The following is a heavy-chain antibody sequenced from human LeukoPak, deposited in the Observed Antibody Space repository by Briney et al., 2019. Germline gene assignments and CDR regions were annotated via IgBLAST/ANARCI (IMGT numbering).Heavy chain of an antibody. J-gene: IGHJ3*02. CDR3: ARDGYCSGGSCYTGGAFDI. CDR2: ISSNGGST. Sequence: GGSLRLSCAASGFTFSSYAMHWVRQAPGKGLEYVSAISSNGGSTYYANSVKGRFTISRDNSKNTLYLQMGSLRAEDMAVYYCARDGYCSGGSCYTGGAFDIWGQGTMVTVSS. CDR1: GFTFSSYA. D-gene: IGHD2-15*01. V-gene: IGHV3-64*01.